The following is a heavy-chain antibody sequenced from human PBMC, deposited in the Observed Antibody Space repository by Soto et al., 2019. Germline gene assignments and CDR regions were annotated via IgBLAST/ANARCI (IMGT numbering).Heavy chain of an antibody. J-gene: IGHJ4*02. CDR2: INPSGGST. CDR3: ARSGTAVAAPDGIFDY. Sequence: ASVKVSCKASGYTFTNHYIHWVRQAPGQGLEWMGIINPSGGSTSYAQKFQGRVTMTRDTSTSTVYMELSSLRSEDMAVYYCARSGTAVAAPDGIFDYWGQGTLVTVSS. D-gene: IGHD6-19*01. V-gene: IGHV1-46*01. CDR1: GYTFTNHY.